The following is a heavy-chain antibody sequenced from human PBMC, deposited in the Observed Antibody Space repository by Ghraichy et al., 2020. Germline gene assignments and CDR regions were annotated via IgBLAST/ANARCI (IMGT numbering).Heavy chain of an antibody. CDR2: ISSSSSTI. Sequence: GESLNISCAASGFTFSSYSMNWVRQAPGKGLEWVSYISSSSSTIYYADSVKGRFTISRDNAKNSLYLQMNSLRAEDTAVYYCQSPLYKYCSGGSCYLIDYWGQGTLVTVSS. J-gene: IGHJ4*02. CDR1: GFTFSSYS. CDR3: QSPLYKYCSGGSCYLIDY. V-gene: IGHV3-48*04. D-gene: IGHD2-15*01.